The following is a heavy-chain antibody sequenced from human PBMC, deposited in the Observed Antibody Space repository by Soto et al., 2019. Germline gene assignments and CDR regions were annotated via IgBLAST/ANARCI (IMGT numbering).Heavy chain of an antibody. J-gene: IGHJ6*04. CDR3: AISPEDYNDDVMDV. V-gene: IGHV3-30*03. CDR2: ISYDGTNK. Sequence: QVQLVESGGAVVQPGRSLRLSCAASGFTFSVHGMHWVRQAPGKGLGWVALISYDGTNKYYADSVKGRFTISRDNSKNTMYQQINSLRAEETAVYYCAISPEDYNDDVMDVWGKWTTVTVSS. CDR1: GFTFSVHG.